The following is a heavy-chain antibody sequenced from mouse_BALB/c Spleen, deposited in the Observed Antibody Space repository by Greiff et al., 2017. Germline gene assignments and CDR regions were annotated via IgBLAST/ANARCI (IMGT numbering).Heavy chain of an antibody. CDR2: ISDGGSYT. Sequence: EVQRVESGGGLVKPGGSLKLSCAASGFTFSDYYMYWVRQTPEKRLEWVATISDGGSYTYYPDSVKGRFTISRDNAKNNLYLQMSSLKSEDTAMYYCARDRTLYYDYYEGAYWGQGTLVTVSA. V-gene: IGHV5-4*02. J-gene: IGHJ3*01. D-gene: IGHD2-4*01. CDR1: GFTFSDYY. CDR3: ARDRTLYYDYYEGAY.